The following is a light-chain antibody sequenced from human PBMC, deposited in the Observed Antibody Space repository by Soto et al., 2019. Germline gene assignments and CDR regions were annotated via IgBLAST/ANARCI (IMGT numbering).Light chain of an antibody. J-gene: IGLJ3*02. Sequence: QSALTQPASVSGSPGQSITISCTGTSSDIGDYNYVSWYQQHPGKVPKHVIYDVSHRPSGVSNRFSGSKSGNTASLTISGLQAEDEADYYCSSSTTTTALVVFGGGTKLTVL. CDR1: SSDIGDYNY. V-gene: IGLV2-14*01. CDR2: DVS. CDR3: SSSTTTTALVV.